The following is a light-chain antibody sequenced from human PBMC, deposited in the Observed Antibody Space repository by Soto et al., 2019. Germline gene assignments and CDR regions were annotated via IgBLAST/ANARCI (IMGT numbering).Light chain of an antibody. CDR1: QSISIN. Sequence: EIVMTQSPATLSVSPGERAILSCRASQSISINLAWYQQKPGQAPRLLIYAASNRATGVPARFSGSWSGTEFTLTIRSLQSEDFAVYYCQQYNNWITFGQGTRLEIK. CDR2: AAS. J-gene: IGKJ5*01. CDR3: QQYNNWIT. V-gene: IGKV3-15*01.